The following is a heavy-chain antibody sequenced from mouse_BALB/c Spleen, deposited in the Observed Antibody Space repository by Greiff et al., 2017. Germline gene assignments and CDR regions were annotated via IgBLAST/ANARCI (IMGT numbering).Heavy chain of an antibody. Sequence: VQLQQSGAELARPGASVKLSCKASGYTFTSYWMQWVKQRPGQGLEWIGAIYPGDGDTRYTQKFKGKATLTADKSSSTAYMQLSSLASEDSAVYYCDSSGYVWAMDYWGQGTSVTVSS. CDR3: DSSGYVWAMDY. CDR1: GYTFTSYW. D-gene: IGHD3-1*01. V-gene: IGHV1-87*01. J-gene: IGHJ4*01. CDR2: IYPGDGDT.